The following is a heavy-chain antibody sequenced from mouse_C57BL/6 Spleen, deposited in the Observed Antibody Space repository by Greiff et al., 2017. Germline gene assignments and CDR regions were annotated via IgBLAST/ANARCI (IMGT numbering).Heavy chain of an antibody. J-gene: IGHJ3*01. CDR3: AREGSYDSKWAWLAY. V-gene: IGHV1-64*01. CDR2: IHPNSGST. Sequence: QVQLQQPGAELVKPGASVKLSCKASGYTFTSYWMHWVKQRPGQGLEWIGMIHPNSGSTNYNEKFKSKATLTVDKSSSTAYMQLSRLTSEDSAVYYCAREGSYDSKWAWLAYWGQGTLVTVSA. CDR1: GYTFTSYW. D-gene: IGHD2-5*01.